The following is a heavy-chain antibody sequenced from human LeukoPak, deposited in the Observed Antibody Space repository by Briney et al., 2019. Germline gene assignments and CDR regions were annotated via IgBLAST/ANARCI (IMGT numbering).Heavy chain of an antibody. CDR1: GGSITNDY. D-gene: IGHD3-16*01. V-gene: IGHV4-59*01. Sequence: PSETLSLTCTVSGGSITNDYWNWIRQSSGKQLEWIGSIHYSGTINYSPSLKSRITISLDTSKSQFSLKLSSVTAADTAMYYCATSYDHGWLIGSWGQGTLVTVSS. CDR2: IHYSGTI. J-gene: IGHJ4*02. CDR3: ATSYDHGWLIGS.